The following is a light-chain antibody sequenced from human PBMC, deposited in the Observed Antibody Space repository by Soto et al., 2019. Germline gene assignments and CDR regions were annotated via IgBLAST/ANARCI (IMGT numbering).Light chain of an antibody. J-gene: IGKJ1*01. V-gene: IGKV2-28*01. CDR1: QSLLHSNGYNY. CDR3: MQALQAPLK. Sequence: DIVVTQSPLSLPVTPGEPASISCRSSQSLLHSNGYNYLDWLLQKPGQSPQLLIYLGSNRASGDPDRFSGSGSGTDFTLKISRVEAEDVGLYYCMQALQAPLKFGQGTKVDIK. CDR2: LGS.